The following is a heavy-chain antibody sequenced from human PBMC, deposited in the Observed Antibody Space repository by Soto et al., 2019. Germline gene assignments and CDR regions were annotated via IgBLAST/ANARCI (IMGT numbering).Heavy chain of an antibody. CDR3: AKAARDCGGDCYSSYFDX. J-gene: IGHJ4*02. CDR1: RFTFGGYA. CDR2: ITCNAANT. D-gene: IGHD2-21*02. Sequence: GGSLRLSCSASRFTFGGYAMSWVRQAPGKGLEGVSCITCNAANTAYADSVKGRFTISSHNPKNAPYLQLNSLRAEDTAVYFCAKAARDCGGDCYSSYFDXWGQGALVTVSX. V-gene: IGHV3-23*01.